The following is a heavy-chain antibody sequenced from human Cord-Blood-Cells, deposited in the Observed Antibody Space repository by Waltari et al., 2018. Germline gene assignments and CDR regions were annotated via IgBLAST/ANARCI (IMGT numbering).Heavy chain of an antibody. CDR1: GGSFSGYY. V-gene: IGHV4-34*01. CDR2: INHSGST. Sequence: QVQLQQWGAGLLKPSETLSLTCAVYGGSFSGYYWSWIRQPPGKGLEWIGEINHSGSTNDNPSLKSRVTISVDTSKNQFSLKLSSVTAADTAVYYCARFRLRFLEWLLSAFDIWGQGTMVTVSS. CDR3: ARFRLRFLEWLLSAFDI. J-gene: IGHJ3*02. D-gene: IGHD3-3*01.